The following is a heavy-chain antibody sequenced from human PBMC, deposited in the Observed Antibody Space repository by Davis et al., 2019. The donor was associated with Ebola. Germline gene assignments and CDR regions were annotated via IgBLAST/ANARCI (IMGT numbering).Heavy chain of an antibody. D-gene: IGHD3-22*01. CDR3: ARHSPFYDSSGYYYVDFDY. V-gene: IGHV4-61*08. CDR2: IYYSGST. CDR1: GGSVSSGGYY. J-gene: IGHJ4*02. Sequence: SETLSLTCTVSGGSVSSGGYYWNWIRQSPGKGLEWIGYIYYSGSTNYNPSLKSRVTISVDTSKNQFSLKLSSVTAADTAVYYCARHSPFYDSSGYYYVDFDYWGQGTLVTVSS.